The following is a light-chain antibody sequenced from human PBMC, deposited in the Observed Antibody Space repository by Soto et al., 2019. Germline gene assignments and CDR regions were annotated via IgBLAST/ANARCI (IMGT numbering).Light chain of an antibody. V-gene: IGKV3-15*01. J-gene: IGKJ4*01. Sequence: EIVMTQSPATLSVSLGESATLSCRASQSVSVNLAWYQQKPGQAPRLLVYGASTRATGIPARFSGSGSGTEFTLTISSLQSEDFAVYYCQQYNNWPPLTFGGGTKVEIK. CDR1: QSVSVN. CDR3: QQYNNWPPLT. CDR2: GAS.